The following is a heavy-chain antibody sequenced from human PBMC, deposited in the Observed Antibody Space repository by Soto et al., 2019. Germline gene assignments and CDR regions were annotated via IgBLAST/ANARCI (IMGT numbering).Heavy chain of an antibody. CDR3: ARYIAAFPTYGAFDI. J-gene: IGHJ3*02. Sequence: SETLSLTCTVSGGSISSYYWSWIRQPPGKGLEWIGYIYYSGSTNYNPSLKSRVTISVDTSKNQFSLKLSSVTAADTAVYYCARYIAAFPTYGAFDIWGQGTMVTVSS. CDR2: IYYSGST. D-gene: IGHD3-10*01. CDR1: GGSISSYY. V-gene: IGHV4-59*01.